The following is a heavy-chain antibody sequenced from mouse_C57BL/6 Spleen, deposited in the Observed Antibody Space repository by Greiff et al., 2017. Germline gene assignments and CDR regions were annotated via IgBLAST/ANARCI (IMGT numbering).Heavy chain of an antibody. D-gene: IGHD2-4*01. Sequence: EVQRVESEGGLVQPGSSMKLSCTASGFTFSDYYMAWVRQVPEKGLEWVANINYDGSSTYYLDSLKSRFIISRDNAKNILYLQMSSLKSEDTATYYCARDGDYDGYYFDYWGQGTTLTVSS. CDR3: ARDGDYDGYYFDY. V-gene: IGHV5-16*01. CDR2: INYDGSST. J-gene: IGHJ2*01. CDR1: GFTFSDYY.